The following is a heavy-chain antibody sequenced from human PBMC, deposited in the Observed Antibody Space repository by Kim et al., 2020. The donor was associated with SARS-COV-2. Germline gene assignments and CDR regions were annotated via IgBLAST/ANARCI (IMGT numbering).Heavy chain of an antibody. CDR2: HSRST. J-gene: IGHJ4*02. Sequence: HSRSTNYNPSLKRRVTVSVDTSKSLLALKLGSVTAADTAVYYCARGFSYWGQGTLVTVSS. V-gene: IGHV4-34*01. CDR3: ARGFSY.